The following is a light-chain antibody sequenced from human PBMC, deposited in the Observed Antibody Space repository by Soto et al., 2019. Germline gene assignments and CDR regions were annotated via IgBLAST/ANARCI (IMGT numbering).Light chain of an antibody. J-gene: IGLJ2*01. V-gene: IGLV2-14*01. CDR3: SSSTDTSIL. CDR2: EVN. Sequence: QSALTQAASVSGSPGPSITISCTGASSDFGDHKSVSWYQHHPVKAPKLIIYEVNYRPSGVSSRFSGSRSGNTASLTISGLQAEDEGHYYCSSSTDTSILFGGGTQLTVL. CDR1: SSDFGDHKS.